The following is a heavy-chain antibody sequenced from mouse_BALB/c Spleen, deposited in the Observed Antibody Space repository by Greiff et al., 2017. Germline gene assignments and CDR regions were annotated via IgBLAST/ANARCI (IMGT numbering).Heavy chain of an antibody. CDR3: ARDDYEDY. V-gene: IGHV5-6*01. CDR2: ISSGGSYT. CDR1: GFTFSSYG. D-gene: IGHD2-4*01. J-gene: IGHJ4*01. Sequence: EVKLVESGGDLVKPGGSLKLSCAASGFTFSSYGMSWVRQTPDKRLEWVATISSGGSYTYYPDSVKGRFTISRDNAKNTLYLQMSSLKSEDTAMYYCARDDYEDYWGQGTSVTVSS.